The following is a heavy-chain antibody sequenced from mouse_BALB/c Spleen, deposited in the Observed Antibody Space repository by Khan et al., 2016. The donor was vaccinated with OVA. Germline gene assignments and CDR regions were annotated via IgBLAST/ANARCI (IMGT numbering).Heavy chain of an antibody. CDR1: GYTFTNYW. D-gene: IGHD2-1*01. CDR3: TINGFGNYESWDY. J-gene: IGHJ2*01. CDR2: IYPGNSDT. V-gene: IGHV1-5*01. Sequence: VQLKRSGTVLARPGASVKMSCKGSGYTFTNYWMHWVKQRPGQGLEWIGVIYPGNSDTNYNQKFKGKAKLTAVTSTSTAYMELNSLTNEDSAVSDFTINGFGNYESWDYWGQGTTLTVSS.